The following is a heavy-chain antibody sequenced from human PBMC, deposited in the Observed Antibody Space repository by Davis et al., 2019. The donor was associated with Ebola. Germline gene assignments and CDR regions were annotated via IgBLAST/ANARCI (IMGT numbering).Heavy chain of an antibody. CDR1: GFTFSSYW. Sequence: PGGSLRLSCAASGFTFSSYWMSWVRQAPGKGLEWVANIKQDGSDKNYVDSVKGRFTISRDNAKNSLYLQMNSLRDDDTAVYYCARAVVDIVATPYFDYWGQGTLVPVSS. V-gene: IGHV3-7*01. CDR2: IKQDGSDK. CDR3: ARAVVDIVATPYFDY. D-gene: IGHD5-12*01. J-gene: IGHJ4*02.